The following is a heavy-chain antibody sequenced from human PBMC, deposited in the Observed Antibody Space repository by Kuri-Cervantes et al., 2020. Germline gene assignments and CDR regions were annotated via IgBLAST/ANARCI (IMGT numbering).Heavy chain of an antibody. CDR1: GGSVSSGSYY. Sequence: SETLSLTCTVSGGSVSSGSYYWSWIRQPPGKGLEWIGEINHSGSTNYNPSLKSRVTISVDTSKNQFSLKLSSVTAADTAVYYCAREVGAGAFDIWGQGTMVTVSS. D-gene: IGHD1-26*01. V-gene: IGHV4-61*01. J-gene: IGHJ3*02. CDR3: AREVGAGAFDI. CDR2: INHSGST.